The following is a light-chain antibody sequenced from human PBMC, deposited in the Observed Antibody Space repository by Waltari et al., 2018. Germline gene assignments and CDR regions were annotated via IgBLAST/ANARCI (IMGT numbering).Light chain of an antibody. J-gene: IGKJ2*01. CDR2: DSS. V-gene: IGKV3-11*01. CDR3: QQRRA. CDR1: QNVGRY. Sequence: VLTQSPATLSLSPGEPVSLSCRASQNVGRYLAWSQQKAGRDPRSLIYDSSSRATGIPGRVCGSGSGTDFTRTITTHESEDYAMYYSQQRRAFGQGTKLEI.